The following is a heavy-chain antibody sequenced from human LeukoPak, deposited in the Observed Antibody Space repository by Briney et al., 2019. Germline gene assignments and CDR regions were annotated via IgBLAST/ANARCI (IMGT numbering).Heavy chain of an antibody. J-gene: IGHJ5*02. CDR2: ISYDGSNK. V-gene: IGHV3-30*18. Sequence: GGSLRLSCAASGFTFSSYGMHWVRQAPGKGLEWVAVISYDGSNKYYADSVKGRFTISRDNSQNTLYLQMNSLRADDTAVYYCAKDRFEWELSWFDPWGQGTLVTVSS. D-gene: IGHD1-26*01. CDR1: GFTFSSYG. CDR3: AKDRFEWELSWFDP.